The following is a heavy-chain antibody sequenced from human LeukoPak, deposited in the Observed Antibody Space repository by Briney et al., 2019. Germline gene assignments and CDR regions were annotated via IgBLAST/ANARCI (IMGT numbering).Heavy chain of an antibody. Sequence: GGSLRLSCAASGFTFSTYGMNWVRQAPGKGLEWVAFIRYDGNNKYYADSVKGRFTISRDNSKNTLYLQMNSLRAEDTAVYYCAKLVGAANFDFWGQGTLVTVST. D-gene: IGHD1-26*01. CDR2: IRYDGNNK. CDR3: AKLVGAANFDF. V-gene: IGHV3-30*02. CDR1: GFTFSTYG. J-gene: IGHJ4*02.